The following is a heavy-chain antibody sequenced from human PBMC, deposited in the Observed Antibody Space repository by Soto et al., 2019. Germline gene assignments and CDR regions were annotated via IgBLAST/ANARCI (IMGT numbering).Heavy chain of an antibody. CDR3: AKDYYDCWSGSVFDY. Sequence: EVQLVESGGGLVQPGRSLRLSCAASGFTFDDYAMHWVRQAPGKGLEWVSGISWNSGSIGYADSVKGRVTISRDNAKKFLHLQMNSLGTEDTALYYCAKDYYDCWSGSVFDYWGQGTLVTVSS. CDR2: ISWNSGSI. V-gene: IGHV3-9*01. D-gene: IGHD3-3*01. J-gene: IGHJ4*02. CDR1: GFTFDDYA.